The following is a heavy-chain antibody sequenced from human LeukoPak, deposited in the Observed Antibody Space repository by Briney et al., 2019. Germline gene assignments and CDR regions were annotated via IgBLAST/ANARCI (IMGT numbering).Heavy chain of an antibody. CDR3: ARRQGRRGIVGPTILKGAFDI. D-gene: IGHD1-26*01. CDR2: IKEDGSEK. Sequence: GGSLRLSCAASGFTFSSFCMSWVRQAPGKGLEWVANIKEDGSEKYYVDSVKGRFTISRDNAKNSLFLQMNSLRAEDTAVYYCARRQGRRGIVGPTILKGAFDIWGQGTVVTVSS. J-gene: IGHJ3*02. CDR1: GFTFSSFC. V-gene: IGHV3-7*01.